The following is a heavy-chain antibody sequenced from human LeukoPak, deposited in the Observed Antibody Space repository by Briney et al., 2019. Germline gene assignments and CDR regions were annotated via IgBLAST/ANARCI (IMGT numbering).Heavy chain of an antibody. CDR3: ARAPAKRLRDTAMVRSYYFDY. CDR2: INHSGST. J-gene: IGHJ4*02. V-gene: IGHV4-34*01. CDR1: GGSFSGYY. Sequence: KPSETLSLTCAVYGGSFSGYYWSWIRQPPGKGLEWIGEINHSGSTNYNPSLKSRVTISVDTSKNQFSLKLSSVTDADTAVYYCARAPAKRLRDTAMVRSYYFDYWGQGTLVTVSS. D-gene: IGHD5-18*01.